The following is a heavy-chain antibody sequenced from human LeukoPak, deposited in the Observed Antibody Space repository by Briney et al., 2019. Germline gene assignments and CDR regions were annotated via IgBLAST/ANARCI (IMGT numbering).Heavy chain of an antibody. CDR1: GGSISSYY. CDR3: ARDDGDYYFDY. Sequence: PSETLSLTCTVSGGSISSYYWSWIRQPPGKGLEWIGYIYSGSTNYNPSLKSRVTISVDTSKNQFSLKLSSVTAADTAVYYCARDDGDYYFDYWGQGTLVTVSS. CDR2: IYSGST. V-gene: IGHV4-59*01. D-gene: IGHD4-17*01. J-gene: IGHJ4*02.